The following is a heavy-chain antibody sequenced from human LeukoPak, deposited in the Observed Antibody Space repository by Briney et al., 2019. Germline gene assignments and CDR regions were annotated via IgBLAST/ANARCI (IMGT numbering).Heavy chain of an antibody. CDR3: ARGRIIRGTSSSYSGMDV. CDR2: ISGNGGNT. CDR1: GFTFSSYV. V-gene: IGHV3-64*01. D-gene: IGHD2/OR15-2a*01. Sequence: PGGAVRLSCAASGFTFSSYVMHWVRQAPGKGLEYVSGISGNGGNTYYAHSVEGRFTISRDNSKNTLSLQMGSLRVEDMAVYYCARGRIIRGTSSSYSGMDVWGQGTTVTVSS. J-gene: IGHJ6*02.